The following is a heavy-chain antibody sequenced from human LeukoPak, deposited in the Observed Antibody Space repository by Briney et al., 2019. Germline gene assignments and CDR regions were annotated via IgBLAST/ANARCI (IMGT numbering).Heavy chain of an antibody. CDR1: GFTFSSYA. CDR2: ISYDGSNK. Sequence: GRSLRLSCAASGFTFSSYAMHWVRQAPGKGLEWVAVISYDGSNKYYADSVKGRFTISRDNSKNTLYLQMNSLRAEDTAVYYCAKDGGRFLEWLQMDVWGQGTTVTVSS. V-gene: IGHV3-30-3*01. CDR3: AKDGGRFLEWLQMDV. D-gene: IGHD3-3*01. J-gene: IGHJ6*02.